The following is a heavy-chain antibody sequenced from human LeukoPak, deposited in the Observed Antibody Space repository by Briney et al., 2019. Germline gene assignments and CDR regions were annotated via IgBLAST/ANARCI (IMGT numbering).Heavy chain of an antibody. Sequence: SETLSLTCAVYGGSFSGYYWSWIRQPPGKGLEWIGEINHSGSTNYNPSLKSRVTISVDTSKNQFSLKLSSVTAADTAVYYCARREFGPSIDYWGQGTLVTVSS. J-gene: IGHJ4*02. CDR1: GGSFSGYY. CDR3: ARREFGPSIDY. CDR2: INHSGST. V-gene: IGHV4-34*01. D-gene: IGHD2/OR15-2a*01.